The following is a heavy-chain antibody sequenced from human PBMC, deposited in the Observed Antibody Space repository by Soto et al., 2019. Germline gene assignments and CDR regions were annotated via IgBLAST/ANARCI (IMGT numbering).Heavy chain of an antibody. Sequence: PSETLSLTCTVSGASVSSYFWSWVRQPPGKGLEWIGYIYNSGRTNYNPSLKRRVTLSLDTSDNDFSLRLTSLTAADTAVYYCARVHSGWSSGHGLDVWGQGTTVTVSS. CDR3: ARVHSGWSSGHGLDV. CDR1: GASVSSYF. CDR2: IYNSGRT. V-gene: IGHV4-59*02. J-gene: IGHJ6*02. D-gene: IGHD6-19*01.